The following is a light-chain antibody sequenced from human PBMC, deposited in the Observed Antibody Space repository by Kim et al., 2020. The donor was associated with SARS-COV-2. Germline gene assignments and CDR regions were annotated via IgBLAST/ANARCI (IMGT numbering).Light chain of an antibody. V-gene: IGKV3-20*01. J-gene: IGKJ1*01. CDR3: HRNTTSGMR. CDR1: QSINNN. CDR2: GAS. Sequence: ETVLTQSPGTLSLSPGERATLSCRASQSINNNLAWYQQIPGQAPTLLLYGASYRATGIADRVSGGGSGTEFTLTISRVEPEDFAVYYCHRNTTSGMRFGQRTTVDIK.